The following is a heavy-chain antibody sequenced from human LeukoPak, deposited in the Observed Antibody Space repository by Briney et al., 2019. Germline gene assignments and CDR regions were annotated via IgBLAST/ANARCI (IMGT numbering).Heavy chain of an antibody. CDR1: GFTFSSYG. Sequence: GRSLRLSCAASGFTFSSYGMHWVRQAPGKGLEWVAVIWYDGSNKFYADSVKGRFTISRDNSKNTLYLQMNSLRAEDTAVYYCARDTRWGGEDFDYWGQGTLVTVSS. D-gene: IGHD2-2*01. CDR2: IWYDGSNK. J-gene: IGHJ4*02. CDR3: ARDTRWGGEDFDY. V-gene: IGHV3-33*01.